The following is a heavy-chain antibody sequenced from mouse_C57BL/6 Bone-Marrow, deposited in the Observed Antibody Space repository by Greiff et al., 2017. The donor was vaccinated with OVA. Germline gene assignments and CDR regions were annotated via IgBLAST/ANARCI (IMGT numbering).Heavy chain of an antibody. V-gene: IGHV5-15*01. CDR1: GFTFSDYG. J-gene: IGHJ4*01. D-gene: IGHD4-1*01. Sequence: VQLKESGGGLVQPGGSLKLSCAASGFTFSDYGMAWVRQAPRKGPEWVAFISNLAYSIYYADTVTGRFTISRENAKNTLYLEMSSLRSEDTAMYYCAREGGLGQGYAMDYWGQGTSVTVSS. CDR2: ISNLAYSI. CDR3: AREGGLGQGYAMDY.